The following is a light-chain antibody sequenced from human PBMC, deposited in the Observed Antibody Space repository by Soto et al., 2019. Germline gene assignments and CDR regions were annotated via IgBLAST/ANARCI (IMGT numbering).Light chain of an antibody. CDR1: QGVSSRY. Sequence: IVLTQSPGTLSLSPWERATLSCRASQGVSSRYLAWYQQKPGQAPRPLIYATSSRATDVPDRFSGSGSGTDFTLTISRLEPEDFAVYYCQQYGNSLPWTFGQGTKVDIK. CDR2: ATS. J-gene: IGKJ1*01. CDR3: QQYGNSLPWT. V-gene: IGKV3-20*01.